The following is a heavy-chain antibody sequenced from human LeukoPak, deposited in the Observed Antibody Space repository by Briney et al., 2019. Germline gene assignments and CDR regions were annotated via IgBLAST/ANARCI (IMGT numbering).Heavy chain of an antibody. J-gene: IGHJ3*02. CDR2: ISSSSSYI. CDR1: GFTFSSYS. CDR3: ARDADYYDSSGYYMGDAFDI. Sequence: GGSLRLSCAASGFTFSSYSMNWVRQAPGKGLEWVSSISSSSSYIYYADSVKGRFTISRDNAKNSLYLQMNSLRAEDTAVYYCARDADYYDSSGYYMGDAFDIWGQGTMVTVSS. V-gene: IGHV3-21*01. D-gene: IGHD3-22*01.